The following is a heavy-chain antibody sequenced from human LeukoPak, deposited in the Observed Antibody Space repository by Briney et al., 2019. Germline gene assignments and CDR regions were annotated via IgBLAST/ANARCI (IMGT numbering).Heavy chain of an antibody. Sequence: GGSLRLSCAASGFTLSSYAIHWVRQAPGKGLEWVAVISYDGRNKYYVDSVKGRFTISRDNSKNTLYLQMNSLRAEDTAVYYCARGRDGYNYGGFDYWGQGTLVTVSS. V-gene: IGHV3-30*04. CDR3: ARGRDGYNYGGFDY. J-gene: IGHJ4*02. D-gene: IGHD5-24*01. CDR2: ISYDGRNK. CDR1: GFTLSSYA.